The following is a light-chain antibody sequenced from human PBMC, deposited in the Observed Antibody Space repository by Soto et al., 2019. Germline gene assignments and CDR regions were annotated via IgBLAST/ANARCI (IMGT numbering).Light chain of an antibody. Sequence: IVLTQSPGTLSLSPGERATLSCRASQSITNNYLAWYQQKPGQTPRLLIYGASSRAIGIPDRVSGSGSGTDFTLTISRLEPEDFAVYYCQQYGRSRTFGQGTKVEI. CDR1: QSITNNY. CDR2: GAS. J-gene: IGKJ1*01. V-gene: IGKV3-20*01. CDR3: QQYGRSRT.